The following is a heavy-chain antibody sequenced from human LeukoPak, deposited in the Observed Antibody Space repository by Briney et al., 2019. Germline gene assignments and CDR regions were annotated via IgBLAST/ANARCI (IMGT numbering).Heavy chain of an antibody. D-gene: IGHD5-12*01. J-gene: IGHJ4*02. CDR2: IKQDGSDK. CDR1: GFTFSNYW. CDR3: AGDQGYSGYGSIDY. Sequence: GGSLRLSCAASGFTFSNYWMTWVRQAPGKGLEWVASIKQDGSDKYYADSVKGRFTISRDNSKNTLYLQMNSLRAEDAAVYYCAGDQGYSGYGSIDYWGQGTLVTVSS. V-gene: IGHV3-7*03.